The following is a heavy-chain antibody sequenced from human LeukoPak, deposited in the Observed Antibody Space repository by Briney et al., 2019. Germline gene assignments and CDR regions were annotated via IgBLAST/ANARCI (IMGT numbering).Heavy chain of an antibody. CDR1: GFTFSSNG. V-gene: IGHV3-30*02. CDR2: IRYDGSNK. CDR3: SPLNQKNDY. D-gene: IGHD1-14*01. Sequence: GGSQRLSCAASGFTFSSNGMHWVRQAPGKGLEWVAFIRYDGSNKYYADSVKGRFTISRDNSKNTLYLQMNSLRAEDTAVYYCSPLNQKNDYWGQGTLVTVSS. J-gene: IGHJ4*02.